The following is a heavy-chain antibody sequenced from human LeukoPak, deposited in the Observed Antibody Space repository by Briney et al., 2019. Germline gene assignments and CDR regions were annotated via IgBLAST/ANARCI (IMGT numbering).Heavy chain of an antibody. D-gene: IGHD5-12*01. J-gene: IGHJ4*02. Sequence: SETLSLTCTVSGGSISSYYCSWTRQPPGKGLEWIGYIYYSGSTNYNPSLKSRVTISVDTSKNQFSLKLSSVTAAHTAVYYCARETNDSGYDSSSGSYFGYWGQGTLVTVSS. V-gene: IGHV4-59*01. CDR1: GGSISSYY. CDR3: ARETNDSGYDSSSGSYFGY. CDR2: IYYSGST.